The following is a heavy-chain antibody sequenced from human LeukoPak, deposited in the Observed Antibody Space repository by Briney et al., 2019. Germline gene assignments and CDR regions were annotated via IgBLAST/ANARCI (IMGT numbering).Heavy chain of an antibody. V-gene: IGHV4-59*08. CDR3: ARHHSSSGYSYGLGAFDI. D-gene: IGHD5-18*01. CDR2: IYYSGST. J-gene: IGHJ3*02. CDR1: GGSISSYY. Sequence: PSETLSLTCTVSGGSISSYYWSWIRQPPGKGLEWIGYIYYSGSTNYNPSLKSRVIISVDTSKNQFSLKLSSVTAADTAVYYCARHHSSSGYSYGLGAFDIWGQGTMVTVSS.